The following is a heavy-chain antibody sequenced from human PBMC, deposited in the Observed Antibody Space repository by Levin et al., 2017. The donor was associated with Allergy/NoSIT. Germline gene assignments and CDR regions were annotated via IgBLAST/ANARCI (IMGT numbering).Heavy chain of an antibody. CDR1: GFTFSSYG. CDR3: AREGIVVVPADYYGMDV. J-gene: IGHJ6*02. Sequence: GGSLRLSCAASGFTFSSYGMHWVRQAPGKGLEWVAVIWYDGSNKYYADSVKGRFTISRDNSKNTLYLQMNSLRAEDTAVYYCAREGIVVVPADYYGMDVWGQGTTVTVSS. D-gene: IGHD2-2*01. CDR2: IWYDGSNK. V-gene: IGHV3-33*01.